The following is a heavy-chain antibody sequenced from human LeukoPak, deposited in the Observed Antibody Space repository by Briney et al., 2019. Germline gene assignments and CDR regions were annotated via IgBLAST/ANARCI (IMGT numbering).Heavy chain of an antibody. Sequence: ASVKVSCMASGGTFSSYAISWVRQAPGQGLEWMGGIIPIFGTANYAQKFQGRVTITRDTSTSTVYMELSSLRSEDTAVYYCARGSINYNSGGYYDNPPLDYWGQGTLVTVSS. CDR3: ARGSINYNSGGYYDNPPLDY. J-gene: IGHJ4*02. CDR2: IIPIFGTA. D-gene: IGHD3-22*01. CDR1: GGTFSSYA. V-gene: IGHV1-69*05.